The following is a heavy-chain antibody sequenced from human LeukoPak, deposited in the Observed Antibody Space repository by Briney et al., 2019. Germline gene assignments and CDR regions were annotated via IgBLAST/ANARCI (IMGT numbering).Heavy chain of an antibody. D-gene: IGHD2-2*01. CDR3: ARGGYCSSTSCRRGAFDI. V-gene: IGHV3-21*01. Sequence: GGSLRLSCAASGFTFSSYSMNWVRQAPGKGLEWVSSISSSSSYIYYADSVKGRFTISRGNAKNSLYLQMNSLRAEDTAVYYCARGGYCSSTSCRRGAFDIWGQGTMVTVSS. CDR1: GFTFSSYS. CDR2: ISSSSSYI. J-gene: IGHJ3*02.